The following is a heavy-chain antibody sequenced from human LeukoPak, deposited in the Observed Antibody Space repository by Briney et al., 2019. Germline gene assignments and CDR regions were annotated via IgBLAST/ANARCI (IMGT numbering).Heavy chain of an antibody. CDR2: ISSSSSYI. Sequence: GGSLRLSCAASGFTFSSYSMNWVRQAPGKGLEWVSSISSSSSYIYYADSVEGRFTISRDNAKNSLYLQMNSLRAEDTAVYYCARDIGAGAVAGEIDYWGQGTLVTVSS. V-gene: IGHV3-21*01. CDR1: GFTFSSYS. D-gene: IGHD6-19*01. J-gene: IGHJ4*02. CDR3: ARDIGAGAVAGEIDY.